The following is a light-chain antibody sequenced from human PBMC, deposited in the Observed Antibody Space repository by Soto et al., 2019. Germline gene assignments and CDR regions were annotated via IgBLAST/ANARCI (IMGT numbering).Light chain of an antibody. V-gene: IGLV2-14*01. J-gene: IGLJ1*01. CDR1: SNDITLYNY. Sequence: SCTGTSNDITLYNYVSWYQQYPGKAPKLIIYQVTNRTSGVSTRFSGSKSGNTASLTISWLQADDDSYYFCSSYTRRINYVFGPGTKVTVL. CDR3: SSYTRRINYV. CDR2: QVT.